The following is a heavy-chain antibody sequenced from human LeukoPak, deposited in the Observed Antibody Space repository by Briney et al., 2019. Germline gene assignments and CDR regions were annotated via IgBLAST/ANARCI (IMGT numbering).Heavy chain of an antibody. CDR2: INAGNGNT. Sequence: GASVKVSCKASGYTFTSYAMHWVRQAPGQRLEWMGWINAGNGNTKYSQKFQGRVTIIRDTSASTAYMELSSLRSEDTAVYYCAGVVDVNSYGLFDYWGQGTLVTVSS. V-gene: IGHV1-3*01. CDR3: AGVVDVNSYGLFDY. D-gene: IGHD5-18*01. J-gene: IGHJ4*02. CDR1: GYTFTSYA.